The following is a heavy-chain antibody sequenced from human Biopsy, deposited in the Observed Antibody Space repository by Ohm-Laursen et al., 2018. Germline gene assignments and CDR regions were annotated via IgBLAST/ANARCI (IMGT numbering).Heavy chain of an antibody. CDR1: GFSFDNYA. Sequence: SLRLSCAASGFSFDNYATNWVRQAPGKGLEWVSTISGSGGSTCYADSVKGRFTISRDASKNTLYLLMNSLRAEDTAMYYCAKGGYCTTTSCYMDVDYWGQGTLVTVSS. CDR2: ISGSGGST. J-gene: IGHJ4*02. V-gene: IGHV3-23*01. CDR3: AKGGYCTTTSCYMDVDY. D-gene: IGHD2-2*02.